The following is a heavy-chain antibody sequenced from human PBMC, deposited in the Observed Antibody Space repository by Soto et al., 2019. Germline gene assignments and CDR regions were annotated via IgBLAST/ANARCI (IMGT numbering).Heavy chain of an antibody. Sequence: QVQLVESGGGVVQPGRSLRLSCAASGFTFSSYGMHWVRQAPGKGLEWVAVISYDGSNKYYADSVKGRFTISRDNSKNTLYLQMNSLRAEDTAVYYCAKDLTPAFWGQGTLVTVSS. D-gene: IGHD1-20*01. CDR1: GFTFSSYG. CDR2: ISYDGSNK. J-gene: IGHJ4*02. V-gene: IGHV3-30*18. CDR3: AKDLTPAF.